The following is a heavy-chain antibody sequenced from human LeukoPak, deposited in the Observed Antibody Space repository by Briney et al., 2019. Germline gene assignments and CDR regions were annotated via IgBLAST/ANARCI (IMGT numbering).Heavy chain of an antibody. J-gene: IGHJ5*02. V-gene: IGHV4-4*07. D-gene: IGHD2-2*01. CDR1: GGSISSYY. CDR2: IYTSGST. Sequence: SETLSLTCTVSGGSISSYYWSWIRQPAGKGLEWIGRIYTSGSTNYNPSLKSRVTISVDTSKNQFSLKLSSVTAADTAVYYCARTDNRYRGCSTSCRNRWFDPWGQGTLVTVSS. CDR3: ARTDNRYRGCSTSCRNRWFDP.